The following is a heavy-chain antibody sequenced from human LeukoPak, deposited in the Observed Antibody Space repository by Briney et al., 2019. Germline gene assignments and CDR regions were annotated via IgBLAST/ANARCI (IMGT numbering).Heavy chain of an antibody. J-gene: IGHJ4*02. CDR2: IYYSGST. V-gene: IGHV4-39*01. Sequence: SETLSLTCTVSGGSISSSSYYWGWIRQPPGKGLEWIGSIYYSGSTHYNPSLKSRITISVDTSKNQFSLKLSSVTAADTAVYYCARQVYFDWLLLFYFDYWGQGTLVTASS. CDR3: ARQVYFDWLLLFYFDY. D-gene: IGHD3-9*01. CDR1: GGSISSSSYY.